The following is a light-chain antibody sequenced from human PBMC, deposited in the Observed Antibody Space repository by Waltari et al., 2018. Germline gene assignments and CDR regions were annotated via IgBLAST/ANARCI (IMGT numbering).Light chain of an antibody. CDR3: QQSYDTLWS. V-gene: IGKV1-39*01. CDR2: HAS. CDR1: QTISSA. J-gene: IGKJ1*01. Sequence: SIGDTVSMTCRASQTISSALNWYQQKPGKAPKLLVYHASTLQNGVPSRFSGRGSGTNFALIINDLQPEDFGTYYCQQSYDTLWSFGPGTTVDIK.